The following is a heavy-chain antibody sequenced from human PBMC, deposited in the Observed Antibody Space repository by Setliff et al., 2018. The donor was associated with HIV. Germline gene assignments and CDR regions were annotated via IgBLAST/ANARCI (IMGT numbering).Heavy chain of an antibody. D-gene: IGHD3-10*01. J-gene: IGHJ6*03. Sequence: SETLSLTCTLDGGFVSRSNYVWGWVRQYPKKGLEWIGSLYYSGTTYYNPTLKSRVSISIDTPKNQFSLKLTSMTAADTAVYYCVRTGSSTSCGIYYYYYMDIWGKGSTVTVSS. CDR1: GGFVSRSNYV. CDR2: LYYSGTT. CDR3: VRTGSSTSCGIYYYYYMDI. V-gene: IGHV4-39*01.